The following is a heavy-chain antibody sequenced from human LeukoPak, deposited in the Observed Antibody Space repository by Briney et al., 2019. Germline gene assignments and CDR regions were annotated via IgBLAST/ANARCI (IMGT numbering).Heavy chain of an antibody. CDR3: ARVGCSGGSCYCDY. CDR2: IYYSGST. CDR1: GGSISSYY. Sequence: SETLSLTCTVSGGSISSYYWSWIRQPPRKGLEWIGYIYYSGSTNYNPSLKSRVTISVDTSKNQFSLKLSSVTAADTAVYYCARVGCSGGSCYCDYWGQGTLVTVSS. D-gene: IGHD2-15*01. V-gene: IGHV4-59*01. J-gene: IGHJ4*02.